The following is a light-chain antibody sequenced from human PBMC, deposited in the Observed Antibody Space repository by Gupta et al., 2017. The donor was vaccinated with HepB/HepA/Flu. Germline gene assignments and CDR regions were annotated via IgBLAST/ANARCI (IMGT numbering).Light chain of an antibody. V-gene: IGLV3-1*01. CDR1: KLGHKY. J-gene: IGLJ2*01. Sequence: SYELTQPPSVSVSPGQTASITCSGDKLGHKYVCWYQQKPGQSPVLVIYQDTKRPSGIPERFSGSNSGNTATLTISGTQPMDEADYYCQAWDSSTVVFGGGTKL. CDR2: QDT. CDR3: QAWDSSTVV.